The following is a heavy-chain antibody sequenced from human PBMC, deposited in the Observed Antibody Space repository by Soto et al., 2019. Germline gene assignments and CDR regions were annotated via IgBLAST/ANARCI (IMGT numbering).Heavy chain of an antibody. CDR2: IIPICGTA. J-gene: IGHJ4*02. Sequence: QVQLVQSGAEVKKPGSSVKVSCTASGGTFSSYAISWVRQAPGQGLEWMGGIIPICGTANYAQKFQGRVTITADESTSTAYMERRSLRSEDTAVYYCARARGEMATMHVSYFDYWGQGTLVTVSS. V-gene: IGHV1-69*01. D-gene: IGHD3-10*01. CDR1: GGTFSSYA. CDR3: ARARGEMATMHVSYFDY.